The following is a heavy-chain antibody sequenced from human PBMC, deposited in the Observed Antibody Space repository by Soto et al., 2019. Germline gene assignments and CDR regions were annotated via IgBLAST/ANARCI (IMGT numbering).Heavy chain of an antibody. Sequence: PGGSLRLSCAASGFTFSSYAMSWVRQAPGKGLEWVSAISGSGGSTYYADSVKGRFTISRDNSKNTLYLQTNSLRAEDTAVYYCAKDYLFYVLVPPESNWGQRTLVTVSS. J-gene: IGHJ4*02. V-gene: IGHV3-23*01. CDR1: GFTFSSYA. CDR3: AKDYLFYVLVPPESN. D-gene: IGHD3-22*01. CDR2: ISGSGGST.